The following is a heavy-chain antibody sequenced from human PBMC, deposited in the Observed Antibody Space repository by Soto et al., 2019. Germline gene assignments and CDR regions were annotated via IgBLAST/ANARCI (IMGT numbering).Heavy chain of an antibody. J-gene: IGHJ6*02. CDR1: GGSVSSGGYY. CDR3: ARLDYGDYYYYGMDV. V-gene: IGHV4-61*08. CDR2: IYYSGST. D-gene: IGHD4-17*01. Sequence: SETLSLTCTVSGGSVSSGGYYWSWIRQPPGKGLEWIGYIYYSGSTNYNPSLKSRVTISVDTSKNQFSLKLSSVTAADTAVYYCARLDYGDYYYYGMDVWGQGTTVTVSS.